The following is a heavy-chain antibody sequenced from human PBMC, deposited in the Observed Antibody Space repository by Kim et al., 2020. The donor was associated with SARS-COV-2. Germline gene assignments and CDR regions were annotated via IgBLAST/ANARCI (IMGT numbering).Heavy chain of an antibody. CDR2: IYYSGST. Sequence: SETLSLTCTVSGGSISSSSYYWGWIRQPPGKGLEWIGSIYYSGSTYYNPSLKSRVTISVDTSKNQFSLKLSSVTAADTAVYYCARGWGLRPALGFDSLGQGTLFTASS. V-gene: IGHV4-39*07. D-gene: IGHD2-21*01. CDR3: ARGWGLRPALGFDS. J-gene: IGHJ4*02. CDR1: GGSISSSSYY.